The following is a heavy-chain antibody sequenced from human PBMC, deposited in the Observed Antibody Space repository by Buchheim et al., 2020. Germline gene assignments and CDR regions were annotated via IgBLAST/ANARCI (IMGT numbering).Heavy chain of an antibody. D-gene: IGHD3-22*01. CDR2: IYYSGST. J-gene: IGHJ4*02. CDR1: GGSISSGDYY. CDR3: ARDANPYYYDSSGYSGFDY. Sequence: QVQLQESGPGLVKPSQTLSLTCTVSGGSISSGDYYWSWIRQPPGKGLEWIGYIYYSGSTYYNPSLKSRVTISVDTSKNQFSLRLSSVTAADTAVYYCARDANPYYYDSSGYSGFDYWGQGTL. V-gene: IGHV4-30-4*01.